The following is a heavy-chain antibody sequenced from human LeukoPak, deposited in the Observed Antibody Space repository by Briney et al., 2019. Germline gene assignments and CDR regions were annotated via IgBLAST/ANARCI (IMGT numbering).Heavy chain of an antibody. CDR3: ARASHYYDSSGYSY. D-gene: IGHD3-22*01. CDR2: INPNSGGT. Sequence: ASVKVSCKASGYTFTGYYMHWVRQAPGQGLEWMGRINPNSGGTNYAQKFQGRVTMTRDTSISTAYMELSRLRYDDTAVYCCARASHYYDSSGYSYWGQGTLVTVSS. J-gene: IGHJ4*02. CDR1: GYTFTGYY. V-gene: IGHV1-2*06.